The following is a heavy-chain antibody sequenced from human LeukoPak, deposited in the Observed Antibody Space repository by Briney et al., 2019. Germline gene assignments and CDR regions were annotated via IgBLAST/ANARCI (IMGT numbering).Heavy chain of an antibody. CDR3: AKSEGITMIVVVTYYFDY. CDR2: ISGSGGST. J-gene: IGHJ4*02. Sequence: GGSLRLSCAASGFTFSSYAMSWVRQAPGKGLEWVSAISGSGGSTYYADSVKGRFTISRDNSKNTLYLQMNSLRAEDTAVYYCAKSEGITMIVVVTYYFDYWGQGTLVTVSS. V-gene: IGHV3-23*01. D-gene: IGHD3-22*01. CDR1: GFTFSSYA.